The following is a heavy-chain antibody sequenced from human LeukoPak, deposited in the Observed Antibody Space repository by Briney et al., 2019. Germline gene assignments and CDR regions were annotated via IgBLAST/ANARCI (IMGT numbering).Heavy chain of an antibody. CDR2: MNPNSGNT. D-gene: IGHD1-26*01. J-gene: IGHJ4*02. CDR3: ARGRYSGSYHFDY. Sequence: ASVKVSCKASGYTFTSYDINWVRQATGQGLGWMGWMNPNSGNTGYAQKFQGRVTITRNTSISTAYMELSSLRSEDTAVDYCARGRYSGSYHFDYWGQGTLVTVSS. V-gene: IGHV1-8*03. CDR1: GYTFTSYD.